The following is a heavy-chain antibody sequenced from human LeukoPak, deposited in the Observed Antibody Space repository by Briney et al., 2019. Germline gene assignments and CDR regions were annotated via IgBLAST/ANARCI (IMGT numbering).Heavy chain of an antibody. CDR1: GYTLTELS. J-gene: IGHJ4*02. D-gene: IGHD1-26*01. V-gene: IGHV1-24*01. Sequence: ASVKVSCKVSGYTLTELSMRWVRQAPGKGLEWMGGFDPEDGETIYAQKFQGRVTMTEDTSTDTAYMELSSLRSEDTAVYYCATSKLGGSYYAFDYWGQGTLVTVSS. CDR3: ATSKLGGSYYAFDY. CDR2: FDPEDGET.